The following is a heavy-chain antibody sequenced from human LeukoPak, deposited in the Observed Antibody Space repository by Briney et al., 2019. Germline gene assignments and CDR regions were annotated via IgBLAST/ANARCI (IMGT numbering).Heavy chain of an antibody. J-gene: IGHJ6*02. CDR3: AKDRYSSGYYYYGMDV. D-gene: IGHD6-25*01. V-gene: IGHV3-7*03. CDR1: GFTFSNYW. Sequence: GGSLRLSCAASGFTFSNYWLNWVRQTPRKGLEWMANINEFGTYTTYVDSVRGRFTISRDNAKNSLYLQMSSLRPEDTALYYCAKDRYSSGYYYYGMDVWGQGTTVTVSS. CDR2: INEFGTYT.